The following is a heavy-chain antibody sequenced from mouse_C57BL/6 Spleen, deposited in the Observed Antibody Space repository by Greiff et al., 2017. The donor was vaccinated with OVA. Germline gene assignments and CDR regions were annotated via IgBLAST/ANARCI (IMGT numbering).Heavy chain of an antibody. Sequence: VQLKQSGPELVKPGASVKISCKASGYSFTDYNMNWVKQSNGKSLEWIGVINPNYGTTSYNQKFKGKATLTVDQSSSTAYMQLNSLTSEDSAVYYCARREANWDPYAMDYWGQGTSVTVSS. CDR2: INPNYGTT. CDR1: GYSFTDYN. CDR3: ARREANWDPYAMDY. D-gene: IGHD4-1*01. V-gene: IGHV1-39*01. J-gene: IGHJ4*01.